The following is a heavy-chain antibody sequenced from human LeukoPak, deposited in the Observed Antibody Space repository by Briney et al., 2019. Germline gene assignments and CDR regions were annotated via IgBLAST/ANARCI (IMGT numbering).Heavy chain of an antibody. CDR2: ISYDGSNK. J-gene: IGHJ3*02. V-gene: IGHV3-30*03. CDR1: GFTFSSYG. D-gene: IGHD4-17*01. Sequence: GGSLRLSCAASGFTFSSYGMHWVRQAPGKGLEWVAVISYDGSNKYYADSVKGRFTISRDNSKNTLYLQMNSLRAEDTAVYYCATVDDYGDYVGAFDIWGQGTMVTVSS. CDR3: ATVDDYGDYVGAFDI.